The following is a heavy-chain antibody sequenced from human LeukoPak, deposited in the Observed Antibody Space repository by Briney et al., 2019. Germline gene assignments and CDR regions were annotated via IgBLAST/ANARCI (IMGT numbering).Heavy chain of an antibody. D-gene: IGHD1-1*01. CDR1: GFLFSAYY. J-gene: IGHJ4*02. CDR3: TTGRGAYDVFDF. Sequence: GATVKVSCKTSGFLFSAYYMHWVQQAPGKGFRWMGRIDPEDGKSTYAEDFQGRVTLTADMSTDTAYMELSRLTSEDTAPYYCTTGRGAYDVFDFWGQGSLVIVSS. V-gene: IGHV1-69-2*01. CDR2: IDPEDGKS.